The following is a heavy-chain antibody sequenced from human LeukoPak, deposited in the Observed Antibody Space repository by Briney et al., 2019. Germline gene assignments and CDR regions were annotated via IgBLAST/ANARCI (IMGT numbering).Heavy chain of an antibody. D-gene: IGHD3-3*01. CDR2: IRNKAKNYAT. Sequence: PGGSLRLSCAASGFTLSNFAMSWVRQAPGKGLEWVGRIRNKAKNYATAYAASVNGRFIISRDDSDNTAYLQMNSLKPEDTAVYYCTSHTLYYDFWSGYLDFDYWGQGTLVTVSS. CDR1: GFTLSNFA. J-gene: IGHJ4*02. V-gene: IGHV3-73*01. CDR3: TSHTLYYDFWSGYLDFDY.